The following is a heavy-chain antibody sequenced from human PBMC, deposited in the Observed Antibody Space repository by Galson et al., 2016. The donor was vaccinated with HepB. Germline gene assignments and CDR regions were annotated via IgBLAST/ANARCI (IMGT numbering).Heavy chain of an antibody. CDR1: GLSVTTYV. J-gene: IGHJ4*02. Sequence: SLRLSCAASGLSVTTYVMHWVRQAPGKGPQWVTVISNDGNIKTYADSVKGRFTISRDNANNSLYLQMNSLRDEDTAVYYCASPGGWFRNWGQGTLVTVSS. V-gene: IGHV3-30*12. CDR3: ASPGGWFRN. D-gene: IGHD6-19*01. CDR2: ISNDGNIK.